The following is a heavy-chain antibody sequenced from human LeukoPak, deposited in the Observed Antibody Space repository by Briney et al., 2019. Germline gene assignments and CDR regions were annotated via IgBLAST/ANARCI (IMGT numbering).Heavy chain of an antibody. D-gene: IGHD3-22*01. V-gene: IGHV3-48*03. Sequence: GGSLRLSCAASGFTFSSYEMNWVRQAPGKGLEWVSYISSSGSTIYYADSVKGRFTISRDNAKNSLYLQMNSLRAEDTAVYYCARVPPYDEGGYYYYGMDVWGQGTTVTVSS. CDR3: ARVPPYDEGGYYYYGMDV. CDR2: ISSSGSTI. J-gene: IGHJ6*02. CDR1: GFTFSSYE.